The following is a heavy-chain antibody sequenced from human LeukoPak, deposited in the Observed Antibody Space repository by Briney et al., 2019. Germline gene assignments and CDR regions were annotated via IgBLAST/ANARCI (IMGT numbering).Heavy chain of an antibody. D-gene: IGHD2-15*01. V-gene: IGHV3-23*01. CDR3: ARKWWVNWFDS. J-gene: IGHJ5*01. CDR2: ISGNTGAT. Sequence: AGGSLRLSCAASGFTFKNFVMTWVRQAPGQGLDWVSAISGNTGATYYADSVKGRFTISRDNSKNTLYLQMNSLRAEDTAVYYCARKWWVNWFDSWGQGALVTVSS. CDR1: GFTFKNFV.